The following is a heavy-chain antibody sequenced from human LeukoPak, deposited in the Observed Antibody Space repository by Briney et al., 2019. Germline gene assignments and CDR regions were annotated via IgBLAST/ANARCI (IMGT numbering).Heavy chain of an antibody. Sequence: GGSLRLSCAASGFTFSSYAMSWVRQAPGKGLEWVSAISGSGGSTYYADSVKGRFTISRDNSKNTLYLQMNSLRAEDTAVYYCAKDRALTYGDYIQGDYWGQGTLVTVSS. CDR3: AKDRALTYGDYIQGDY. V-gene: IGHV3-23*01. J-gene: IGHJ4*02. CDR1: GFTFSSYA. CDR2: ISGSGGST. D-gene: IGHD4-17*01.